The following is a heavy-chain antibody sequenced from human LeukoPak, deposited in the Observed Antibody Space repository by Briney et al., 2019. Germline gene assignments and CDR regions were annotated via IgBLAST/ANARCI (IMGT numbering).Heavy chain of an antibody. Sequence: SGGSLRLSCAASGFIFTDYWFQWIRHSRGKGLVWVARISIDGSRTAYVDSVKDRFIISRDNAKNMLALQMNRLTAGDTAVYFCASEPKYERKFEFWGQGTLVTVSS. CDR2: ISIDGSRT. V-gene: IGHV3-74*03. CDR1: GFIFTDYW. D-gene: IGHD2/OR15-2a*01. CDR3: ASEPKYERKFEF. J-gene: IGHJ4*02.